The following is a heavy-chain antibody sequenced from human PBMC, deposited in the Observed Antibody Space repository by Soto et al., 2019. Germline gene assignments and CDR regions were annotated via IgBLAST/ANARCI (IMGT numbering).Heavy chain of an antibody. Sequence: PSETLSLTCTVSGGSISSHYWSWIRQPPGKGLEWIGYIHYSGSTNYNPSLKSRVTTSVDTSKNQFSLNLSAVTAADTAVYYCARRATTVTYDAFDIWGQGTMVTVSS. J-gene: IGHJ3*02. CDR3: ARRATTVTYDAFDI. D-gene: IGHD4-17*01. CDR2: IHYSGST. V-gene: IGHV4-59*08. CDR1: GGSISSHY.